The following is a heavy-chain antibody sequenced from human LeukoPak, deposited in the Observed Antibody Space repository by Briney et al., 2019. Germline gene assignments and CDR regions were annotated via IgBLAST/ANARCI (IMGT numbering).Heavy chain of an antibody. V-gene: IGHV3-9*03. CDR3: AKSRFVTMVRGIIGFGCFDY. CDR1: GFTFDDYA. D-gene: IGHD3-10*01. CDR2: ISWNSGSI. Sequence: GRSLRLSCAASGFTFDDYAMHWVRQAPGKGLEWVSGISWNSGSIGYADSVKGRFTISRDNAKNSLYLQMNSLRADDMALYYCAKSRFVTMVRGIIGFGCFDYWGQGTLVTVSS. J-gene: IGHJ4*02.